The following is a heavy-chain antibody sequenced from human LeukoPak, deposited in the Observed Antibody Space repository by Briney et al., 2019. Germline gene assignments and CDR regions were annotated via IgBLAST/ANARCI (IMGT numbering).Heavy chain of an antibody. J-gene: IGHJ4*02. V-gene: IGHV1-69*05. CDR1: GGTFSSYA. CDR3: AIREYDILTGYYETPIDH. CDR2: IIPIFGTA. D-gene: IGHD3-9*01. Sequence: SVKVSCKASGGTFSSYAISWVRQAPGQGLEWMGRIIPIFGTANYAQKFQGRVTITTDESTSTAYMELSSLRSEDTAVYYCAIREYDILTGYYETPIDHWGQGTLVTVSS.